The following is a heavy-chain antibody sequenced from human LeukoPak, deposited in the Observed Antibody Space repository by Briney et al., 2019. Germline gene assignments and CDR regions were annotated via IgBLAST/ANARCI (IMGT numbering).Heavy chain of an antibody. J-gene: IGHJ3*02. CDR3: ARDAAFYAFDI. CDR2: IKQDGSEK. Sequence: GGSLRLSCAASGFTFSSFWMSWVRQAPGKGLEWVANIKQDGSEKYYVDSVKGRFTISRDNAENSLYLQMNSLRAEDTAVYYCARDAAFYAFDIWGQGTMVTVSS. V-gene: IGHV3-7*01. CDR1: GFTFSSFW. D-gene: IGHD2-15*01.